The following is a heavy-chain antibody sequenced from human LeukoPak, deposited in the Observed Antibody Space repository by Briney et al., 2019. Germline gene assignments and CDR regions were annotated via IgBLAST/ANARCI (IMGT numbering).Heavy chain of an antibody. CDR3: VKITLIHD. J-gene: IGHJ4*02. CDR2: IGDSGVTT. V-gene: IGHV3-23*01. CDR1: GFTFSSNA. Sequence: QPGGSLRLSCAASGFTFSSNAMSWVRQAPGKGLEWVSSIGDSGVTTYYADSVRGRFTISRDNSKNTLYLQMNSLRVEDTAVYYCVKITLIHDWGQGTLVTVSS. D-gene: IGHD2-8*01.